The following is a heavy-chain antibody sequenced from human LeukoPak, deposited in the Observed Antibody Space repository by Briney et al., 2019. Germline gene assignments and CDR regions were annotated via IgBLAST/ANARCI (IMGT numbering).Heavy chain of an antibody. D-gene: IGHD3-22*01. Sequence: PSETLSLTCTVSGGFISSYYWSWIRQPPGKGLEWIGYISYSGITNYNPSLKSRVTISVDTSKNQFSLKLTSVTAADTAVYYCVRHRGYGSGGYYRWFDPWGQGTLVTVSS. CDR2: ISYSGIT. V-gene: IGHV4-59*08. CDR1: GGFISSYY. J-gene: IGHJ5*02. CDR3: VRHRGYGSGGYYRWFDP.